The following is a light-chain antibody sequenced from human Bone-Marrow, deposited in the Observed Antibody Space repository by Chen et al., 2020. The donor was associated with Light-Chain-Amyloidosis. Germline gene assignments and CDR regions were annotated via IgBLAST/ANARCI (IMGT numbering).Light chain of an antibody. CDR1: QSVGSN. Sequence: EIVVTQSPATLSVSPGERATLSCRASQSVGSNLAWYQQNPGQPPRLLINGASTRATGIPGRFSGSGSGTEFTLTITSLQSEDFAVYYCQQYNDWPLTFGGGTKVEIK. J-gene: IGKJ4*01. CDR3: QQYNDWPLT. CDR2: GAS. V-gene: IGKV3-15*01.